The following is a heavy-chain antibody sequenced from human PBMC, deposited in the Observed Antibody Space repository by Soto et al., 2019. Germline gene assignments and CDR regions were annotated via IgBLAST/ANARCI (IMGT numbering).Heavy chain of an antibody. CDR3: ATGHDYWSANYDYGMDV. V-gene: IGHV1-24*01. D-gene: IGHD3-3*01. CDR2: FDPEDGET. CDR1: GYTLTELS. J-gene: IGHJ6*02. Sequence: APVKVSCKVSGYTLTELSMHWVRHATRKGLEWMGGFDPEDGETIYAQKFQGRVTMTEDTSTDTAYMELSSLRSEDTAVYYCATGHDYWSANYDYGMDVWGQGTTVTVSS.